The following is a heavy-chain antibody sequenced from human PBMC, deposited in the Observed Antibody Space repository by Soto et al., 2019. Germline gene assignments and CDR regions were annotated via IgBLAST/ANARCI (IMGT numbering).Heavy chain of an antibody. CDR3: AREGNLGRWIQPLDS. V-gene: IGHV4-59*01. Sequence: PSETLSLTCTVSGGSISSYYWSWIRQPPGKGLGWIGYIYYSGSTNYNPSLKSRVTISVDTSKNQFSLKLISVTTADTAVYFCAREGNLGRWIQPLDSWGQGTLVTVSS. CDR1: GGSISSYY. CDR2: IYYSGST. D-gene: IGHD2-2*03. J-gene: IGHJ4*02.